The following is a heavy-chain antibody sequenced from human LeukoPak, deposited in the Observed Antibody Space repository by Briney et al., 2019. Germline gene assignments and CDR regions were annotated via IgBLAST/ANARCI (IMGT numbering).Heavy chain of an antibody. CDR2: IKAGDGNT. CDR1: GYTFTNYA. Sequence: ASVKVSCKSSGYTFTNYAIHWVRQAPGHRLEWMGWIKAGDGNTKFSQKFQDRVTITRDTSASTAYMELRSLRSDDTAVYYCARVGGWGYNWFDPWGQGTLVTVSS. V-gene: IGHV1-3*01. CDR3: ARVGGWGYNWFDP. D-gene: IGHD3-16*01. J-gene: IGHJ5*02.